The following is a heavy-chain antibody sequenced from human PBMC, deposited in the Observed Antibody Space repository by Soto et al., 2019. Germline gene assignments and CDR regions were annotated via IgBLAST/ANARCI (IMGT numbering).Heavy chain of an antibody. Sequence: KISCKASAYSFSNYWIGWVRQIPGKGLDWMGIIYPSDSDTRYSPAFQCQDTISADKSIITAYMHWSSLKASDTATYCCARHSLEVGRCPPCYYPRDVCGQQCRVRVSS. J-gene: IGHJ6*02. D-gene: IGHD3-22*01. CDR2: IYPSDSDT. CDR3: ARHSLEVGRCPPCYYPRDV. CDR1: AYSFSNYW. V-gene: IGHV5-51*01.